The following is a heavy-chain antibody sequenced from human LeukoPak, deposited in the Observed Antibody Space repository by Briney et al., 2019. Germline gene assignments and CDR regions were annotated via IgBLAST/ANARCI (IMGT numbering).Heavy chain of an antibody. CDR1: GYTFTGYY. V-gene: IGHV1-2*02. J-gene: IGHJ3*02. CDR3: ARAKVYDNSGGDVFDI. D-gene: IGHD3-22*01. CDR2: INRNSGDT. Sequence: ASVKVSCKASGYTFTGYYMHWVRQAPGQGLEWMGWINRNSGDTNYAQKFQGRVTMTRDTSISTVYMELSRLRSDDTAVYYCARAKVYDNSGGDVFDIWGQGTMVTVPS.